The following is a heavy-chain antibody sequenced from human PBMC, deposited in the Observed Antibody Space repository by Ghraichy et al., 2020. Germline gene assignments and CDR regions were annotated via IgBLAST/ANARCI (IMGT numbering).Heavy chain of an antibody. CDR1: GFTVSSNY. CDR2: IYSGGST. Sequence: GSLRLSCAASGFTVSSNYMSWVRQAPGKGLEWVSVIYSGGSTNHADSVKGRFTISRDNSKNTLYLQMNSLRAEDTAVYYCARDYSGTGYFDLWGRGTLVTVSS. J-gene: IGHJ2*01. V-gene: IGHV3-53*01. D-gene: IGHD3-10*01. CDR3: ARDYSGTGYFDL.